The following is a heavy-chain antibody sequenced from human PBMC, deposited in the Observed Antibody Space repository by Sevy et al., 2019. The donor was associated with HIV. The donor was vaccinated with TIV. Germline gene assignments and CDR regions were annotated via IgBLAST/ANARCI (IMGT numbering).Heavy chain of an antibody. D-gene: IGHD3-9*01. V-gene: IGHV3-48*02. CDR1: GFTFSSYS. Sequence: GGSLRLSCAASGFTFSSYSMNWVRQAPGKGLEWVSYISSSSSTIYYADSVKGRFTISRDNAKNSLYLQMNSLRDEDTAVYYCARDRVDYDILTGYYIDAFDIWGHGTMVTVSS. CDR2: ISSSSSTI. CDR3: ARDRVDYDILTGYYIDAFDI. J-gene: IGHJ3*02.